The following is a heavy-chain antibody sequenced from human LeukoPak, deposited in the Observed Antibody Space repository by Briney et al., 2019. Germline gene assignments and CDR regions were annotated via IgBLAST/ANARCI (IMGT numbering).Heavy chain of an antibody. CDR2: IFHNGNT. CDR1: DGSMSPYY. CDR3: ARGGYYYLDV. V-gene: IGHV4-59*01. J-gene: IGHJ6*03. Sequence: SETLSLTCTVSDGSMSPYYWSWIRQSPGKGLEWIAYIFHNGNTKYNPSLWSRVTISIDTSRNQVFLNLNSVTAADTAVYYCARGGYYYLDVWGKGTTVTVSS.